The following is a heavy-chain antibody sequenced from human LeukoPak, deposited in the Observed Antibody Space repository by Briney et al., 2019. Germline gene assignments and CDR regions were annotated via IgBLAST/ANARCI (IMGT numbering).Heavy chain of an antibody. CDR3: ASKQGDY. Sequence: PGGSLSLSCAASGFTFSSYWMIWVSQAPGKGLEWVANINQDGSARYSVDSVKGRFTISRDNAKNSLYLQMNSLRAEDTAVYYCASKQGDYWGQGTLVTVSS. CDR2: INQDGSAR. V-gene: IGHV3-7*01. J-gene: IGHJ4*02. CDR1: GFTFSSYW.